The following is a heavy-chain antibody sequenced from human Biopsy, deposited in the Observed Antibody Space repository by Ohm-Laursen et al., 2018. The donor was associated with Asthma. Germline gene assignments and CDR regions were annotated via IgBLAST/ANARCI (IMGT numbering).Heavy chain of an antibody. J-gene: IGHJ4*02. D-gene: IGHD6-19*01. Sequence: SLRLSCAASGFTVSRDYMFWVRQAPGKGLEWVSVIYSSGTSHTADSVRGRFTISGDNSKNTLSLQMNSLTAEDTAVYYCAREGVAGTHIEDWGQGTLVTVSS. V-gene: IGHV3-66*03. CDR2: IYSSGTS. CDR3: AREGVAGTHIED. CDR1: GFTVSRDY.